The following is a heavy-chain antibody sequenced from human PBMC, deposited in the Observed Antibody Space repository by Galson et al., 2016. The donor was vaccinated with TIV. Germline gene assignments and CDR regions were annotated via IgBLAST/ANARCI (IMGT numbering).Heavy chain of an antibody. CDR3: ARHGWEVSVSLPFDQ. J-gene: IGHJ4*02. CDR1: GYSFNKYW. Sequence: QSGAEVKKPGESLKISCKGSGYSFNKYWIGWVRQMPGKGLEWMGIIYPGDSDTRYSPSFQGQVTISADKSISTAYLQWSSLKAADTAIYYCARHGWEVSVSLPFDQWGQGTLVTVSS. D-gene: IGHD5/OR15-5a*01. CDR2: IYPGDSDT. V-gene: IGHV5-51*01.